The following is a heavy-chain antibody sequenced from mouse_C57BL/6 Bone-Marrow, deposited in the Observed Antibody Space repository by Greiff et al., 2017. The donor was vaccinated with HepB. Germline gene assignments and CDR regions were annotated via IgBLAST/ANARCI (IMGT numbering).Heavy chain of an antibody. Sequence: EVQLVESGGGLVQPGGSLSLSCAASGFTFTDYYMSWVRQPPVKELEWFGFISNKANGYTTEYSASVKGQFTISRDKYQSILYLQMNALRAEDSATYYCARSISDYDGAFAYWGQGTLVTVSA. CDR3: ARSISDYDGAFAY. CDR1: GFTFTDYY. D-gene: IGHD2-4*01. J-gene: IGHJ3*01. V-gene: IGHV7-3*01. CDR2: ISNKANGYTT.